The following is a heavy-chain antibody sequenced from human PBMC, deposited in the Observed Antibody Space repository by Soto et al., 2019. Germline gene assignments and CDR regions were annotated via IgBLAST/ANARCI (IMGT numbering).Heavy chain of an antibody. CDR3: AGVDTAMIYYFDY. D-gene: IGHD5-18*01. Sequence: KASETLSLTCTVSGGSISSGDYYWSWIRQPPGKGLEWIGYIYYSGSTYYNPSLKSRVTISVDTSKNQFSLKLSSVTAADTAVYYCAGVDTAMIYYFDYWGQGTLVTVSS. CDR1: GGSISSGDYY. CDR2: IYYSGST. V-gene: IGHV4-30-4*01. J-gene: IGHJ4*02.